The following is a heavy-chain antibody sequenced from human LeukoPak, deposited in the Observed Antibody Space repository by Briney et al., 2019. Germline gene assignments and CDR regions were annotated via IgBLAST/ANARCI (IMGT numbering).Heavy chain of an antibody. J-gene: IGHJ5*02. Sequence: ASVKVSCKASGYTFTGYYMHWVRQAPGQGLEWIGRINPDSGGTNFAQRFQGRVTMTRDTSISTAYMELSRLRSDDTAVYYCARELGDSYNWLDPWGQGTLVTVSS. CDR3: ARELGDSYNWLDP. V-gene: IGHV1-2*06. D-gene: IGHD3-16*01. CDR1: GYTFTGYY. CDR2: INPDSGGT.